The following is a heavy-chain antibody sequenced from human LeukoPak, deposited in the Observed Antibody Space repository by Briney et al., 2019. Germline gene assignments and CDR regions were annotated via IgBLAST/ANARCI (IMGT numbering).Heavy chain of an antibody. CDR3: ARDGGSGWCAD. J-gene: IGHJ4*02. Sequence: PGGSLRLSCAASGFTFNINAMHWVRQAPGKGLEWVSVISDDGTNKYHADSVKGRFTISRDNSKNTLYLQMNSLRAEDTAVYFCARDGGSGWCADWGPGTLVTVSS. V-gene: IGHV3-30*04. CDR2: ISDDGTNK. CDR1: GFTFNINA. D-gene: IGHD6-19*01.